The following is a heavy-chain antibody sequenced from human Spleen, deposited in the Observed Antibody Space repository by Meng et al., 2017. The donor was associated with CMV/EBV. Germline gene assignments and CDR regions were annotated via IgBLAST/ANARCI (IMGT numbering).Heavy chain of an antibody. Sequence: GSLKISCAASGFTFSDYYMSWIRQAPGRGLEWVSYISSSGTTIYYTDSVKGRFTISRDNAKNSLYLQMNSLRAEDTAVYYCARRTNYYYYGMDVWGQGTTVTVSS. CDR2: ISSSGTTI. V-gene: IGHV3-11*01. J-gene: IGHJ6*02. CDR3: ARRTNYYYYGMDV. CDR1: GFTFSDYY.